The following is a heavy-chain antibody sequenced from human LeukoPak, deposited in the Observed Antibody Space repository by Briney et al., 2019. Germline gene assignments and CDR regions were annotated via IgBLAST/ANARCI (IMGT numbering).Heavy chain of an antibody. V-gene: IGHV1-8*01. D-gene: IGHD3-10*01. CDR3: ARVTMVRGVYYFDY. CDR2: MNPNSGNT. CDR1: GYTFTSYD. J-gene: IGHJ4*02. Sequence: GASVKVSCKASGYTFTSYDINWVRQATGQGLEWMGWMNPNSGNTGYAQKFQGRVTMTRNTSISTAYMELSSLRSEDTAVYYCARVTMVRGVYYFDYWGRGTLVTVSS.